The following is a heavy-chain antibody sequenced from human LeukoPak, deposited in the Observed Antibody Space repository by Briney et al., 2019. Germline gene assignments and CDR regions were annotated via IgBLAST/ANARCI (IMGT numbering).Heavy chain of an antibody. CDR2: IRSKANSYAT. CDR3: TRWGVAGTENYYGVDV. D-gene: IGHD6-19*01. CDR1: GFTFSGSA. J-gene: IGHJ6*02. V-gene: IGHV3-73*01. Sequence: GSLKLSCAASGFTFSGSAMHWVRQASGKGLEWVGRIRSKANSYATAYAASVKGRFTISRDDSKNTAYLQMNSLKTEDTAVYYCTRWGVAGTENYYGVDVWGQGTTVTVSS.